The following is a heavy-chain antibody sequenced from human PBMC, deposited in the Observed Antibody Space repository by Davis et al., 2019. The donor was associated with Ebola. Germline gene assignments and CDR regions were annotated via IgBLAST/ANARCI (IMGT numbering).Heavy chain of an antibody. V-gene: IGHV4-4*02. Sequence: SETLSLTCTVSGGSISSSNWWSWVRQPPGKGLEWIGEIYHSGSTNYNPSLKSRVTISVDKSKNQFSLKLSSVTAADTAVYYCARDRGITMVRGGYYYGMDVWGQGTTVTVSS. D-gene: IGHD3-10*01. CDR2: IYHSGST. CDR1: GGSISSSNW. CDR3: ARDRGITMVRGGYYYGMDV. J-gene: IGHJ6*02.